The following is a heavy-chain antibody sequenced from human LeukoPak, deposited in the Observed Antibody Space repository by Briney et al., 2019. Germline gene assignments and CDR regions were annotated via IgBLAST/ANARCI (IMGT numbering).Heavy chain of an antibody. CDR1: GGSISSGGYY. J-gene: IGHJ3*02. D-gene: IGHD1-26*01. Sequence: SQTLSLTCTVSGGSISSGGYYWSWIRQPPGKGLEWIGYIYHSGNTYYNPSLKSRVTISVDRSKNQFSLKLSSVTAADTAVYYCARPPNPHSGGGIILAFDIWGQGTMVTVSS. CDR2: IYHSGNT. CDR3: ARPPNPHSGGGIILAFDI. V-gene: IGHV4-30-2*01.